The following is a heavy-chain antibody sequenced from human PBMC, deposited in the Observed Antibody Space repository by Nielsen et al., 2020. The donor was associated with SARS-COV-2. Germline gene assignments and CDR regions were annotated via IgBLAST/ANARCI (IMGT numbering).Heavy chain of an antibody. D-gene: IGHD3-3*01. V-gene: IGHV4-4*07. CDR2: IYTSGST. Sequence: SETLSLTCTVSGGSISSYYWSWIRQPAGKGLEWIGRIYTSGSTNYNPSLKSRVTMSVDTSKNQFSLKLSSVTAADTAVYYCARDYDFWSGYPRPNWFDPWGQGTLVTVSS. CDR3: ARDYDFWSGYPRPNWFDP. J-gene: IGHJ5*02. CDR1: GGSISSYY.